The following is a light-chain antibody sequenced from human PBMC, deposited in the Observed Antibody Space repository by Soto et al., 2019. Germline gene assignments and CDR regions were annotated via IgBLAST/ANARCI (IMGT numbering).Light chain of an antibody. CDR2: WAS. CDR3: QQYYSTPRT. J-gene: IGKJ1*01. CDR1: QTVLYNSNNKNH. Sequence: DIVMTQFPDSLAVSLGERATINCKSSQTVLYNSNNKNHLAWYQQKPGQPPKLLIYWASTRQSGVPDRFSGSGSGTDFTLTISSLQAEDVAVYYCQQYYSTPRTFGQGTKVDIK. V-gene: IGKV4-1*01.